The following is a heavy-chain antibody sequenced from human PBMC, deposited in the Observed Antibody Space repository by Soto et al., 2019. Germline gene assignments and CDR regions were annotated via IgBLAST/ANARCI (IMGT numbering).Heavy chain of an antibody. J-gene: IGHJ6*03. Sequence: GESLKISCKGSGYSFTTHWIGWVRQMPGKGLEWMGIIYPGDSDTRYSPSFQGQVTISADKSISTAYLQWSSLKASDTAMYYCARQATMVRAFMDVWGKGTTVTVSS. V-gene: IGHV5-51*01. CDR3: ARQATMVRAFMDV. CDR1: GYSFTTHW. CDR2: IYPGDSDT. D-gene: IGHD3-10*01.